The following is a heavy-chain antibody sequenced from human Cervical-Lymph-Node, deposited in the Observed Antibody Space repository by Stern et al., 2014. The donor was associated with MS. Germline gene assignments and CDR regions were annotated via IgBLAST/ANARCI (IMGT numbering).Heavy chain of an antibody. Sequence: QLVQSGAEVKKPGSSVKVSCKASGGTFSSYAISWVRQAPGKGLEWMGGIIPIFGTANYAQKVQGRVTITADESTSTAYMELSSLRSEDTAVYYCAMEGYYYDSSGYYFYYYYGMDVWGQGTTVTVSS. CDR3: AMEGYYYDSSGYYFYYYYGMDV. J-gene: IGHJ6*02. CDR2: IIPIFGTA. D-gene: IGHD3-22*01. V-gene: IGHV1-69*01. CDR1: GGTFSSYA.